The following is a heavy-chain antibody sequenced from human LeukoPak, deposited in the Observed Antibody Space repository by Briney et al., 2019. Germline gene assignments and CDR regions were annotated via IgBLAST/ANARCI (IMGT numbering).Heavy chain of an antibody. CDR3: AKDRKLRFLEWLLAPDY. J-gene: IGHJ4*02. D-gene: IGHD3-3*01. V-gene: IGHV3-30*02. Sequence: GGSLRLSCAASGFTFSSYGMHWVRQAPGKGLEWVAFIRYDGSNKYYADSVKGRFTISRDNSKNTLYLQMNSLRAEDTAVYYCAKDRKLRFLEWLLAPDYWGQGTLVTVSS. CDR1: GFTFSSYG. CDR2: IRYDGSNK.